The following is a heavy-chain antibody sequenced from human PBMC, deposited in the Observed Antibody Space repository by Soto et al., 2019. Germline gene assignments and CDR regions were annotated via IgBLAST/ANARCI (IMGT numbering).Heavy chain of an antibody. CDR3: AKGATVRGVISSQSNWFDP. D-gene: IGHD3-10*01. CDR1: GFTFSSYA. J-gene: IGHJ5*02. Sequence: EVQLLESGGGLVQPGGSLRLSCAASGFTFSSYAMSWVRQAPGKGLEWVSAISGSGGSTYYADSVKGRFTISRDNSKNTLYLQMNSRGAEDTAVYSCAKGATVRGVISSQSNWFDPWGQGTLVTVSS. CDR2: ISGSGGST. V-gene: IGHV3-23*01.